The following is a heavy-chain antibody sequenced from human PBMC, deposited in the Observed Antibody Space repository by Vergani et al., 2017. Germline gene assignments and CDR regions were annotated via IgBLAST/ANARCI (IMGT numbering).Heavy chain of an antibody. CDR2: ISAYNGNT. D-gene: IGHD6-6*01. V-gene: IGHV1-18*04. CDR1: GYTFTSYG. CDR3: ARDVYTYSSSPGAFDI. J-gene: IGHJ3*02. Sequence: QVQLVQSGSELKKPGASVKVSCKASGYTFTSYGISWVRQAPGQGLEWMGWISAYNGNTNYAQKLQGRVTMTTDTSTSTAYMELRSLRSDDTAVYYCARDVYTYSSSPGAFDIWGQGTMVTVSS.